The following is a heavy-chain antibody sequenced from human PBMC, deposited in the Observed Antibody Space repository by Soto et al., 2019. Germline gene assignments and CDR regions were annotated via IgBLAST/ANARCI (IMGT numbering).Heavy chain of an antibody. CDR3: ARVGQQLVLDAFDI. J-gene: IGHJ3*02. CDR1: GFTFSRYS. V-gene: IGHV3-21*01. D-gene: IGHD6-13*01. CDR2: ISSSSSYI. Sequence: EVQLVESGGGLVKPGGSLRLSCAASGFTFSRYSMNWVRQAPGQGLEWVSSISSSSSYIYYADSVKGRFTISRDNAKNSLYLQMNSLRAEDTAVYYCARVGQQLVLDAFDIWGQGTMVTVSS.